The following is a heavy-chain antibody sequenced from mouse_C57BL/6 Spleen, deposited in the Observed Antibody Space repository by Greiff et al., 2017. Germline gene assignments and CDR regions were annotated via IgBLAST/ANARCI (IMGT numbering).Heavy chain of an antibody. D-gene: IGHD1-1*01. Sequence: EVQLVESGGGLVKPGGSLKLSCAASGFTFSSYTMSWVRQTPEKRLEWVATISGGGGNTYYPDSVKGRFTISRDNAKNTLYLQMSSLRSEDTALYYCARQHYGSSSWFAYWGQGTLVTVSA. J-gene: IGHJ3*01. CDR3: ARQHYGSSSWFAY. V-gene: IGHV5-9*01. CDR2: ISGGGGNT. CDR1: GFTFSSYT.